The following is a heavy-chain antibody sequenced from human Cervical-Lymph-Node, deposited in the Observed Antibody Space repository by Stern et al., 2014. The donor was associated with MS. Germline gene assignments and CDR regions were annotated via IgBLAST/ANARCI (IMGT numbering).Heavy chain of an antibody. CDR2: ISSSSSYI. D-gene: IGHD5-18*01. CDR1: GFTFSSYS. J-gene: IGHJ4*02. CDR3: ARIFTGREYNYGTDY. Sequence: EVQLVQSGGGLVKPGGSLRLSCAASGFTFSSYSMNWVRQAPGKGLEWVSSISSSSSYIYYADSVKGRFTISRDNAKNSLYLQMNSLRAEDTAVYYCARIFTGREYNYGTDYWGQGTLVTVSS. V-gene: IGHV3-21*01.